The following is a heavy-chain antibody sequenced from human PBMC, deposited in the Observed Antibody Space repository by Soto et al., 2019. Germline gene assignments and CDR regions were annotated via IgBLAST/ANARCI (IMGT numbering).Heavy chain of an antibody. CDR1: GFTFSDST. Sequence: EVQLVESGGGLVQPGGSLKVSCAASGFTFSDSTIHWVRQASGKGLEGVGRIRSEVYSYATVCAASVKDRFTISRDDSKNTAYLQMNSRKIEDTAVYYCSRCSGSYGMDVWGQGTTVTVSS. CDR3: SRCSGSYGMDV. J-gene: IGHJ6*02. V-gene: IGHV3-73*02. D-gene: IGHD3-10*02. CDR2: IRSEVYSYAT.